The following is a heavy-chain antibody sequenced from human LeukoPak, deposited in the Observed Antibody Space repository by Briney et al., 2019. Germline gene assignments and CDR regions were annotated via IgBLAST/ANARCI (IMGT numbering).Heavy chain of an antibody. D-gene: IGHD1-26*01. V-gene: IGHV4-38-2*02. Sequence: SETLSLTCAVSGYSISSGYYGGGSRQPPGKGREWIGSIYDSGSTYYNPSLKSRDTRSVYTSKNQFSLKLSSVTAADTAVYYCAREIVGATAVGKRYNWFDLWGQGTLVTVSS. CDR2: IYDSGST. J-gene: IGHJ5*02. CDR3: AREIVGATAVGKRYNWFDL. CDR1: GYSISSGYY.